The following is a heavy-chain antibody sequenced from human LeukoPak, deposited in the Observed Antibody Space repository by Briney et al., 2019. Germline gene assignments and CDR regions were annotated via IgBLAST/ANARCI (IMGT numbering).Heavy chain of an antibody. D-gene: IGHD5-24*01. CDR2: IRSKANSYAT. J-gene: IGHJ4*02. V-gene: IGHV3-73*01. CDR3: TRRSEMARPRIDY. Sequence: GGSLRLSCAASGFTFSGSAMHWVRQASGKGLEWVGRIRSKANSYATAYAASVKGRFTISRDDSKNTAYLQMNSLKTEDTAVYYCTRRSEMARPRIDYWGQGTLVTVSS. CDR1: GFTFSGSA.